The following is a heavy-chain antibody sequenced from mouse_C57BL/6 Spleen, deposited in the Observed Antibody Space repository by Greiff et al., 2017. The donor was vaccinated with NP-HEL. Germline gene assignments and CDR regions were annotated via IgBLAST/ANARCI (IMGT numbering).Heavy chain of an antibody. J-gene: IGHJ3*01. Sequence: EVKVEESGEGLVKPGGSLKLSCAASGFTFSSYAMSWVRQTPEKRLEWVAYISSGGDYIYYADTVKGRFTISRDNARNTLYLQMSSLKSEDTAMYYCTRPTSGTGFAYWGQGTLVTVSA. V-gene: IGHV5S21*01. CDR2: ISSGGDYI. D-gene: IGHD3-2*02. CDR3: TRPTSGTGFAY. CDR1: GFTFSSYA.